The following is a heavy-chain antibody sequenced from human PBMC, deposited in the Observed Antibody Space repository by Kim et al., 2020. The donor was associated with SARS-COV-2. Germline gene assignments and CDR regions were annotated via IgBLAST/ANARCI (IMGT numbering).Heavy chain of an antibody. CDR3: ARDSSGWCDY. CDR2: INTGNGDT. V-gene: IGHV1-3*04. J-gene: IGHJ4*02. Sequence: ASVKVSCKASGYTFISYPMHWVRQAPGQRLEWMGWINTGNGDTKYSQNFQGRVTFTRDTSASTAYMELSSLRSEDTAVYYCARDSSGWCDYWGQGTLVTV. D-gene: IGHD6-19*01. CDR1: GYTFISYP.